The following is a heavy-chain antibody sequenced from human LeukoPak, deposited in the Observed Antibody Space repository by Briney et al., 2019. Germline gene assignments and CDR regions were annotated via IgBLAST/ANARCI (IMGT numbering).Heavy chain of an antibody. D-gene: IGHD4-11*01. CDR1: GYTFTGYY. CDR3: ASFYYDYSNLAYYYGMDV. CDR2: INPNSGGT. Sequence: ASVKVSCKASGYTFTGYYMHWVRQAPGQGLEWMGWINPNSGGTNYAQKFQGRVPMTRDTSISTAYMELSRLRSDDTAVYYCASFYYDYSNLAYYYGMDVWGQGTTVTVSS. J-gene: IGHJ6*02. V-gene: IGHV1-2*02.